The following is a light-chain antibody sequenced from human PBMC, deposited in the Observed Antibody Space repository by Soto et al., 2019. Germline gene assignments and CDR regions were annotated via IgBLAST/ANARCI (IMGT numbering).Light chain of an antibody. CDR3: QQYNNWSIT. CDR1: QSVGNN. Sequence: EIVLTQSPATLSVSPGERTTLSCRASQSVGNNLAWYQQKPGQAPRLLIYGAYTRATGIPARFSGSGSGTDFTLTISRLEPEDFAVYYCQQYNNWSITFGQGTRLEIK. J-gene: IGKJ5*01. CDR2: GAY. V-gene: IGKV3-15*01.